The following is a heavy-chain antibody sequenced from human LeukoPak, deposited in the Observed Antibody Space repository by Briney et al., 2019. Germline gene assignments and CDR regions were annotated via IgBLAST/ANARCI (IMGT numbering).Heavy chain of an antibody. V-gene: IGHV1-18*01. CDR3: ARDEGAPVAAANV. J-gene: IGHJ3*01. D-gene: IGHD6-13*01. CDR2: ISAYNGNT. Sequence: ASVKVSCKASGYNFTSYTISWVRQAPGQGLEWMGWISAYNGNTNYGQKLQGRVTMTTDTSTSTAYMELRSLRPDDTAVYYCARDEGAPVAAANVWGRGTMVTVSS. CDR1: GYNFTSYT.